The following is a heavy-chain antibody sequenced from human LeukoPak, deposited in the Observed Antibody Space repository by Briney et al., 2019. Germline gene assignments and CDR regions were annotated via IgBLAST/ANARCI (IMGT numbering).Heavy chain of an antibody. Sequence: ASVKVSCKASGGTFSSYAISWVRQAPGQGLEWMGRIIPILGIANYAQKFQGRVTITADKSTSTAYMELSGLRSEDTAVYYCATSSLAAPKGNYFDYWGQGTLVTVSS. J-gene: IGHJ4*02. CDR3: ATSSLAAPKGNYFDY. CDR2: IIPILGIA. V-gene: IGHV1-69*04. CDR1: GGTFSSYA. D-gene: IGHD6-6*01.